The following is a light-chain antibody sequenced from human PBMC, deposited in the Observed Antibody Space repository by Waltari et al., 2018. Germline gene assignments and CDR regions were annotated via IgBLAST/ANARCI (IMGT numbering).Light chain of an antibody. CDR3: QQYKTYSPWA. V-gene: IGKV1-5*03. Sequence: DIQMTQSPSTLSASIGDKVTITCRASRDISRWLAWYQQKPGKAPNLLISKASTLESGVPSRFNGSGSGTQFSLTLSSLQPDDFATYYCQQYKTYSPWAFGQGTKVEIK. J-gene: IGKJ1*01. CDR2: KAS. CDR1: RDISRW.